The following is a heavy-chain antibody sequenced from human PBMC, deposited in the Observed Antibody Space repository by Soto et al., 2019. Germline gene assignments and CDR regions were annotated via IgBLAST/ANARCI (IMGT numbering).Heavy chain of an antibody. J-gene: IGHJ6*04. Sequence: PGGSLRLSCAASGFTFSSYSMNWVRQAPGKGLECVSSISSSSSYIYYADSVKGRFTISRDNAKNSLYLQMNSLRAEDTAVYYCARGHIFGGEIRYYYYYGMDVWGKGTTVTVYS. CDR2: ISSSSSYI. D-gene: IGHD3-3*02. V-gene: IGHV3-21*01. CDR3: ARGHIFGGEIRYYYYYGMDV. CDR1: GFTFSSYS.